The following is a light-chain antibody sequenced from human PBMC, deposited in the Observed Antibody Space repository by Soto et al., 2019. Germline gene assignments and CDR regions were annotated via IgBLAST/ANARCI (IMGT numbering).Light chain of an antibody. CDR2: KTS. CDR3: QHYNDYSWT. V-gene: IGKV1-5*03. CDR1: QSISSW. Sequence: DIHMTQSPSTLSASVGDRVTITCRASQSISSWLAWYQQKPGKAPNLLIYKTSSLESGVPSRFSGSRSGTEFTLTISSLQPDDFATYYCQHYNDYSWTFGQGTKVEIK. J-gene: IGKJ1*01.